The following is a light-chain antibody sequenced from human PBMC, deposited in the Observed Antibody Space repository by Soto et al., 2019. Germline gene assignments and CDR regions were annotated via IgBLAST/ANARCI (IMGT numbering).Light chain of an antibody. Sequence: DIQMTQSPSTLSASVGDRVTITCRASQSISSWLAWYQQKPGKDPKILIYDASSLESGVPSRFSGSGSGSAFTLTICRLQNDDFATYYGQEYTRYRTFGQGTKVEIK. CDR1: QSISSW. CDR3: QEYTRYRT. CDR2: DAS. J-gene: IGKJ1*01. V-gene: IGKV1-5*01.